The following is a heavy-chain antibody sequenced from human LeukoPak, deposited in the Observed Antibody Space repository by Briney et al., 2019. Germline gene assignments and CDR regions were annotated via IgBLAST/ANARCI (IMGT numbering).Heavy chain of an antibody. J-gene: IGHJ4*02. CDR1: GFTFSSYW. CDR3: ARVGYCSSTSCHGFED. V-gene: IGHV3-7*01. CDR2: IKQDGSEK. Sequence: PGGSPRLSCAASGFTFSSYWMSWVRQAPGKGLEWVANIKQDGSEKYYVDSVKGRFTISRDNAKNSLYLQMNSLRAEDTAVYYCARVGYCSSTSCHGFEDWGQGTLVTVSS. D-gene: IGHD2-2*01.